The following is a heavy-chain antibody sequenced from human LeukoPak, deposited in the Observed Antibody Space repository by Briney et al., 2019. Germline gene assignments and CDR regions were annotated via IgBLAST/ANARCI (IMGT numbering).Heavy chain of an antibody. CDR3: ARDRRAASALDY. V-gene: IGHV3-7*01. J-gene: IGHJ4*02. D-gene: IGHD6-13*01. Sequence: GGSLRLSCAASGFNFSSHWMSWVRQAPGKGLEWVANIKKDGGEIFYADSVKGRFTIFRDNAKNALYLQMSSLRGEDTALYYCARDRRAASALDYWGQGTLVTVSS. CDR1: GFNFSSHW. CDR2: IKKDGGEI.